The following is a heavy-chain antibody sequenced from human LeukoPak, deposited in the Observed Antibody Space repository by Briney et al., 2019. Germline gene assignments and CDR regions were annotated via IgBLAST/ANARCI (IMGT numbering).Heavy chain of an antibody. V-gene: IGHV4-59*08. CDR2: IYYSGST. J-gene: IGHJ6*02. CDR1: GRSIRSYY. D-gene: IGHD3-3*01. CDR3: ARHEGAEKKAYYDFWRVPGYYYYGMDV. Sequence: SETLSLTCTVSGRSIRSYYWSWIRQPPGKGLEWIGYIYYSGSTNYNPSLKSRVTISVDTSKNQFSLKLSSVTAADTAVYYCARHEGAEKKAYYDFWRVPGYYYYGMDVWGQGTTVTVSS.